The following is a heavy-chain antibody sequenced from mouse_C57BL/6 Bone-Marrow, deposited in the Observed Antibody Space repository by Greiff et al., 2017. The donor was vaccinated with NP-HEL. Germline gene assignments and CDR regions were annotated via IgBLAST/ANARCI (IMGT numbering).Heavy chain of an antibody. Sequence: EVKLVESGGGLVKPGGSLKLSCAASGFTFSSYAMSWVRQTPEKRLEWVATISDGGSYTYYPDNVKGRFTISRDNAKNKLYLQMSHLKSEDTAMYYCARGKLTRRGYYFDYWGQGTTLTVSS. CDR1: GFTFSSYA. V-gene: IGHV5-4*03. J-gene: IGHJ2*01. D-gene: IGHD1-1*01. CDR3: ARGKLTRRGYYFDY. CDR2: ISDGGSYT.